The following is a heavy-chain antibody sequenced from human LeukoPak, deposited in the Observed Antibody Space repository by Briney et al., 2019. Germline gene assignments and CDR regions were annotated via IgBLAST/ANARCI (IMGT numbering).Heavy chain of an antibody. CDR2: IYPGDCDT. CDR1: GYSFTSYW. Sequence: GESLKISCKGSGYSFTSYWIGWVRQMPGKGLEWMGIIYPGDCDTRYSPSLQGQVTISADKSISTAYLQWSSLKASDTAMYYCARHKRVAVAGTYWFDPWGQGTLVTVSS. CDR3: ARHKRVAVAGTYWFDP. V-gene: IGHV5-51*01. J-gene: IGHJ5*02. D-gene: IGHD6-19*01.